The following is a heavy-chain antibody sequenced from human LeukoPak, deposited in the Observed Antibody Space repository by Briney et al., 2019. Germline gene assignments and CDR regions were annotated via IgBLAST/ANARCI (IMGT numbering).Heavy chain of an antibody. CDR3: AGQYDSSAYFFY. J-gene: IGHJ4*02. Sequence: SQTLSLTCAVSGNSLSSGYYWGGIRQTPGKGLEWIGSIYHSGSTYYNPSLKSRVTISVDTSKNQFSLNLRSVTAADTAVYYCAGQYDSSAYFFYWGQGTLVTVSS. CDR2: IYHSGST. D-gene: IGHD3-22*01. V-gene: IGHV4-38-2*01. CDR1: GNSLSSGYY.